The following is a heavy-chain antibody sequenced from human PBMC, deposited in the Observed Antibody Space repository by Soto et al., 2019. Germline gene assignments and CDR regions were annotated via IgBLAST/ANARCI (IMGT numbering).Heavy chain of an antibody. CDR2: IIPICGTA. J-gene: IGHJ4*02. V-gene: IGHV1-69*06. CDR1: GGTFSSYA. CDR3: AVRVGKMATIGGDY. Sequence: QVQLVQSGAEVKKPGSSVKVSCKASGGTFSSYAISWVRQAPGQGLEWMGGIIPICGTANYAQKFQGRVTITADKSTSTAYMELSSLRSEDTAVYYCAVRVGKMATIGGDYWGQGTLVTVSS. D-gene: IGHD5-12*01.